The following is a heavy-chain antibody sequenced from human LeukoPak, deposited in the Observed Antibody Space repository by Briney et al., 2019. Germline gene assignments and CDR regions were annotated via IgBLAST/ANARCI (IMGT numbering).Heavy chain of an antibody. CDR2: INPNSGGT. CDR1: GYTFTGYY. Sequence: ASVKVSYKASGYTFTGYYMHWVRQASGQGLEWMGWINPNSGGTNYAQKFQGRVTMTRDTSISTAYMELSRLRSDDTAVYYCARGRITMVRGVNYWGQGTLVTVSS. CDR3: ARGRITMVRGVNY. V-gene: IGHV1-2*02. D-gene: IGHD3-10*01. J-gene: IGHJ4*02.